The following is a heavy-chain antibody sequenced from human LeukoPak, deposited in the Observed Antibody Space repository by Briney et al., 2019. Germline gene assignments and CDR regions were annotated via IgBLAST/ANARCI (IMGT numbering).Heavy chain of an antibody. CDR1: GFTFSSYA. CDR3: ARDWAADI. J-gene: IGHJ4*02. Sequence: GGSLRLSCAASGFTFSSYAMHWVRQAPGKGLEWVAVISYDGSNKYYADSVKGRFTISRDNAKKSLYLHMNSLRAEDTAVYYCARDWAADIWGQGTLVTVSS. CDR2: ISYDGSNK. V-gene: IGHV3-30-3*01. D-gene: IGHD2-2*01.